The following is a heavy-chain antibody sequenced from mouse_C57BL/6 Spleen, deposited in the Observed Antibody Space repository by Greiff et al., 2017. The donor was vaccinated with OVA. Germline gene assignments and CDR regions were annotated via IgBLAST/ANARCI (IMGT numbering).Heavy chain of an antibody. Sequence: VQLQQSGPVLVKPGASVKMSCKASGYTFTDYYMNWVKQSHGKSLEWIGVINPYNGGTSYNQKFKGKATLTVDKSSSTAYMELNSLTSEDSAVYYCARGGAYYSNFYAMDYWGQGTSVTVSS. D-gene: IGHD2-5*01. J-gene: IGHJ4*01. CDR1: GYTFTDYY. CDR2: INPYNGGT. CDR3: ARGGAYYSNFYAMDY. V-gene: IGHV1-19*01.